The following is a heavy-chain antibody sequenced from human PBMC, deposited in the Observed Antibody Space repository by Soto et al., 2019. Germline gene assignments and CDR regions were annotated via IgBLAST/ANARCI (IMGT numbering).Heavy chain of an antibody. Sequence: SGGSLRLSCAASGFTFSSYAMHWVRQAPGKGLEWVAVISYDGSNKYYADSVKGRFTISRDNSKNTLYLQMNSLRAEDTAVYYCARDLRYYDSSGLRPWGQGTLVTVSS. CDR3: ARDLRYYDSSGLRP. CDR2: ISYDGSNK. D-gene: IGHD3-22*01. J-gene: IGHJ5*02. CDR1: GFTFSSYA. V-gene: IGHV3-30-3*01.